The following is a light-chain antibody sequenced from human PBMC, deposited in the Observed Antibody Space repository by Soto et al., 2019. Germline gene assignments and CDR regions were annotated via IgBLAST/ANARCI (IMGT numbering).Light chain of an antibody. CDR2: DAS. CDR1: QSISSF. Sequence: EFVLTQSPGTLSLSPGERATLSCRASQSISSFLAWYQQKPGQAPRLLIYDASKRATGIPARFSGSGSGTNFTLTISSLEPEDFAVYYCQQRRSWQVTFGQGTRLE. CDR3: QQRRSWQVT. J-gene: IGKJ5*01. V-gene: IGKV3-11*01.